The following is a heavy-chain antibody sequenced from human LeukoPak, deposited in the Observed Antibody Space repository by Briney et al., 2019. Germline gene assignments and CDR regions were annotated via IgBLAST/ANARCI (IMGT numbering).Heavy chain of an antibody. V-gene: IGHV3-23*01. D-gene: IGHD5-18*01. CDR3: AKEGARGYSYGEGDY. CDR2: ISGSGGST. CDR1: GFTFSGYA. Sequence: GGSLRLSCAASGFTFSGYAMSWVRQAPGKGLEWVSAISGSGGSTYYADSVKGRFTISRDNSKNTLYLQMNSLRAEDTAVYYCAKEGARGYSYGEGDYWGQGTLVTVSS. J-gene: IGHJ4*02.